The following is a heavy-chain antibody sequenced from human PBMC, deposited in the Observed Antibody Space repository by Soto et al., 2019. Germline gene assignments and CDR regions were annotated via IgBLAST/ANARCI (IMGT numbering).Heavy chain of an antibody. Sequence: QVQLVQSGAEVKKPGSSVKVSCKASGGTFSSASINWVRQAPGQGFEWMGEIIPIFGTANYAQKFQGRVTITADESTSTAYMELSSLRSEDTAVYYCARDGGRHSGGIDYWGQGTLVTVSS. CDR2: IIPIFGTA. CDR3: ARDGGRHSGGIDY. CDR1: GGTFSSAS. D-gene: IGHD1-26*01. V-gene: IGHV1-69*01. J-gene: IGHJ4*02.